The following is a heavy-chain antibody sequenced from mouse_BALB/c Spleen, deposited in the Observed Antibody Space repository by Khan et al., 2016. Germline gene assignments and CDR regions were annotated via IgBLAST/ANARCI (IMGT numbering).Heavy chain of an antibody. CDR1: GYSITSDYA. J-gene: IGHJ4*01. Sequence: EVQLQESGPGLVKPSQSLSLTCTVTGYSITSDYAWNWIRQLPGNRLEWMGYISYSGSTSYNPSLKSRIFITRATSKNQFFLQFNTVTSEDTATYYGAGSDDGVKDAMDDWGQGTSVTVSS. CDR3: AGSDDGVKDAMDD. D-gene: IGHD1-1*01. V-gene: IGHV3-2*02. CDR2: ISYSGST.